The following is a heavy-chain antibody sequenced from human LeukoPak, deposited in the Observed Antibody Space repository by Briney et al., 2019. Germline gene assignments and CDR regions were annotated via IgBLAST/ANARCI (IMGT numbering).Heavy chain of an antibody. CDR2: VYNGGST. CDR3: ARGRLGSVVFEGYYYFMDV. J-gene: IGHJ6*03. D-gene: IGHD3-22*01. CDR1: GGSFKDYF. V-gene: IGHV4-34*01. Sequence: KTSETLSLTCADYGGSFKDYFWTWIRQPPGKGLEWIGEVYNGGSTNYNPSLKSRVIISVDTSKNQFSLRLSSVTAADTAVYYCARGRLGSVVFEGYYYFMDVWGKGTTVTVSS.